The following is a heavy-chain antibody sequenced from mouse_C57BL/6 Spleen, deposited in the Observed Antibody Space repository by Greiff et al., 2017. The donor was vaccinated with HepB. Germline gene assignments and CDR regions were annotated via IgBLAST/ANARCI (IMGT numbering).Heavy chain of an antibody. J-gene: IGHJ1*03. V-gene: IGHV1-39*01. Sequence: EVQLQQSGPELVKPGASVKISCKASGYSFTDYNMNWVKQSNGKSLEWIGVINPNYGTTSYNQKFKGKATLTVDQSSSTAYMQLNSLTSEDSAVYYCARSDRCLLPPCWYFDVWGTGTTVTVSS. CDR2: INPNYGTT. D-gene: IGHD2-3*01. CDR3: ARSDRCLLPPCWYFDV. CDR1: GYSFTDYN.